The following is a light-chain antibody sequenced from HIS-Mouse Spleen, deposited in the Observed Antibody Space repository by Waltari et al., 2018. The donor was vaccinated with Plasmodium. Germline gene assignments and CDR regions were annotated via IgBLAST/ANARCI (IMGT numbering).Light chain of an antibody. CDR2: GKN. Sequence: SSELTQDPAVSVALGQTVRITCQVDSLRSYYASWYQQKPGQAPVLVIYGKNNRPSGIPDRFSGSSSGNTASLTITGAQAEDEADYYCNSRDSSGNHWVF. V-gene: IGLV3-19*01. J-gene: IGLJ3*02. CDR1: SLRSYY. CDR3: NSRDSSGNHWV.